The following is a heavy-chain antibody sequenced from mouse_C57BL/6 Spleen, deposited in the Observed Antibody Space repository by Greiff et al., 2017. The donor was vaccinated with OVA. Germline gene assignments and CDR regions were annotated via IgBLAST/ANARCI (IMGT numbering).Heavy chain of an antibody. V-gene: IGHV1-72*01. Sequence: QVQLKESGAELVKPGASVKLSCKASGYTFTSYWMHWVKQRPGRGLEWIGRIDPNSGGTKYNEKFKSKATLTVDKPSSTAYMQLSSLTSEDSAVYDCARWGYGSSYDWYFDVWGTGTTVTVSS. CDR2: IDPNSGGT. J-gene: IGHJ1*03. D-gene: IGHD1-1*01. CDR1: GYTFTSYW. CDR3: ARWGYGSSYDWYFDV.